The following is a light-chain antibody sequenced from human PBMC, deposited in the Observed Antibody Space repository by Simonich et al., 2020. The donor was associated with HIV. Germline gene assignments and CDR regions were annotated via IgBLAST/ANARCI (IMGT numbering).Light chain of an antibody. Sequence: QSALTQPASVSGSPGQSITISCTGTSSDVGGYNLVSWYQHYPGKAPKLMIYDFNNRPSGVSNRFSGSKSGNTASLTISGLQAEDEADYYCCSYAGSTTLVFGGGTKLTVL. J-gene: IGLJ3*02. CDR3: CSYAGSTTLV. CDR2: DFN. CDR1: SSDVGGYNL. V-gene: IGLV2-23*02.